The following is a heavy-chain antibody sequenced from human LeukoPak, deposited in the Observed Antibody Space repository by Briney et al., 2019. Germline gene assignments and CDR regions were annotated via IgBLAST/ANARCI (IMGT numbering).Heavy chain of an antibody. D-gene: IGHD3-3*01. V-gene: IGHV3-21*01. J-gene: IGHJ3*01. CDR2: ISSSSSYI. CDR1: GFTFSSYS. Sequence: SGGSLRISCAASGFTFSSYSTNWVRQAPGKGLEWVSSISSSSSYIYYADSVKGRFTISRDNAKNSLYLQMNSLRAEDTAVYYCARVIFGVAYDAFDLWGQGTMVTVSS. CDR3: ARVIFGVAYDAFDL.